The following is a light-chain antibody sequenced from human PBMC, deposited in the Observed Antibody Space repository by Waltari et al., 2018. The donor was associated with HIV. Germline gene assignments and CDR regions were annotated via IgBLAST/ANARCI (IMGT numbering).Light chain of an antibody. CDR2: EVT. CDR1: SSDVGNYNL. V-gene: IGLV2-23*02. CDR3: CSYAGSPYV. J-gene: IGLJ1*01. Sequence: HSALTQPASVSGSPGPSITISCTGASSDVGNYNLVSWYQQHPGKAPKRIIYEVTKRPSGISNRFSGSKSGNTASLTISGLQAEDEADYYCCSYAGSPYVLGSGTKVTVL.